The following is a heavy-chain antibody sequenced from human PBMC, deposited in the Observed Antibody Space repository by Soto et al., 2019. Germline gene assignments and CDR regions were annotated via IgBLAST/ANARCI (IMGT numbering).Heavy chain of an antibody. Sequence: GSLRLSCAASGFTVSSNYMSWVRQAPGKGLEWVSVIYSGGSTYYADSVKGRFTISRDNSKNTLYLQMNSLRAEDTAVYYCARDRCSGGSCYWRDAFDIWGQGTMVTVSS. CDR3: ARDRCSGGSCYWRDAFDI. V-gene: IGHV3-53*01. D-gene: IGHD2-15*01. J-gene: IGHJ3*02. CDR2: IYSGGST. CDR1: GFTVSSNY.